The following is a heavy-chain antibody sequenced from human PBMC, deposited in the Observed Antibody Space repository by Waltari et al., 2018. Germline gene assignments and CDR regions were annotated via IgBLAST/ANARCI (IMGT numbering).Heavy chain of an antibody. D-gene: IGHD3-22*01. V-gene: IGHV1-24*01. CDR2: FDPEDGET. CDR3: ARDLDYYDSSGYQGVRDY. J-gene: IGHJ4*02. Sequence: QVQLVQSGAEVKKPGASVKVSCQVSGYTLTELSLHWVRQAPGTGLEWMGGFDPEDGETIYAQKFQGRVTMTEDTSTDTAYMELSSLRSEDTAVYYCARDLDYYDSSGYQGVRDYWGQGTLVTVSS. CDR1: GYTLTELS.